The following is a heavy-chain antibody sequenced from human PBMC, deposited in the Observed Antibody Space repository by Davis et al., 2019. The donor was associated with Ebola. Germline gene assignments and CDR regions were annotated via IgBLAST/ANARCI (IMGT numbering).Heavy chain of an antibody. D-gene: IGHD3-22*01. V-gene: IGHV4-61*08. J-gene: IGHJ4*02. Sequence: MPSETLSLTCTVSGGSISSGGYYWSWIRQHPGKGLEWIGYIYYSGSTNYNPSLKSRVTISVDTSKNQFSLKLSSVTAADTAVYYCARVVQYYYDSSGYSTPYYFDYWGQGTLVTVSS. CDR2: IYYSGST. CDR1: GGSISSGGYY. CDR3: ARVVQYYYDSSGYSTPYYFDY.